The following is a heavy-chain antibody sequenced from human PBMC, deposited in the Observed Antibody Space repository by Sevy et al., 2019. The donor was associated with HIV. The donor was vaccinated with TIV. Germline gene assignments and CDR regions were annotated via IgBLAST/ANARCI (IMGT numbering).Heavy chain of an antibody. CDR3: ARDNAIAARHPNWFDP. D-gene: IGHD6-6*01. Sequence: GGSLRLSCAASGFTFSSYSMNWVRQAPGKGLEWVSYISSSSSTIYYADPVKGRFTISRDNAKNSLYLQMNSLRAEDTAVYYCARDNAIAARHPNWFDPWGQGTLVTVSS. CDR1: GFTFSSYS. CDR2: ISSSSSTI. J-gene: IGHJ5*02. V-gene: IGHV3-48*01.